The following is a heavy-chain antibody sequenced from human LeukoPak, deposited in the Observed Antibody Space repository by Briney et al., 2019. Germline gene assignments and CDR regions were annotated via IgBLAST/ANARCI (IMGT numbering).Heavy chain of an antibody. J-gene: IGHJ4*02. Sequence: PSDTLSLTCSVSVGSIRNYYWSWIRQPPGKGLEWIGYIYYSGSTKYNSSLKSRVTISVQTSNNQFSLRLSSVTAADTAVYCCARSSSILTIPTFDYWGRGTLVTVSS. CDR3: ARSSSILTIPTFDY. D-gene: IGHD5-24*01. CDR2: IYYSGST. CDR1: VGSIRNYY. V-gene: IGHV4-59*07.